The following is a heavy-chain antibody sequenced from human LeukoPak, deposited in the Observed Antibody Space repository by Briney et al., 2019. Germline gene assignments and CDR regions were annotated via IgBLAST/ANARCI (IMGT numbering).Heavy chain of an antibody. CDR3: ARGGVGTVVTHYWYFDL. CDR2: ISAYNGNT. V-gene: IGHV1-18*01. CDR1: GYTFTSYG. D-gene: IGHD4-23*01. J-gene: IGHJ2*01. Sequence: EASVKVSCKASGYTFTSYGISWVRQAPRQGLEWMGWISAYNGNTNYAQKLQSRVTMTTDTSTSTAYMELSRLRSDDTAVYYCARGGVGTVVTHYWYFDLWGRGTLVTVSS.